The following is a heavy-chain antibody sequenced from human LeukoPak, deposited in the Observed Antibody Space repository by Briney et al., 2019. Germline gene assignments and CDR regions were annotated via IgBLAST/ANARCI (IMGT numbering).Heavy chain of an antibody. Sequence: SETLSLTCTVSGGSISSYHWNWIRQPAGKGLEWIGRIYTSGSTNYNPSLKSRVTMSVDTPKNQFSLKLSSVTAADTAVYYCARSYDTSGYSPFVYWGQGTQVTVSS. V-gene: IGHV4-4*07. CDR1: GGSISSYH. J-gene: IGHJ4*02. CDR3: ARSYDTSGYSPFVY. D-gene: IGHD3-22*01. CDR2: IYTSGST.